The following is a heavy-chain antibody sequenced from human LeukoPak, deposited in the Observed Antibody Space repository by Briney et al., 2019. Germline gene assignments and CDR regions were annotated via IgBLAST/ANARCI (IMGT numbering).Heavy chain of an antibody. Sequence: SETLSLTCTVSGGSILSSSYYWGWIRQPPGKGLEWIGYIYNSGSTNYNPSLKSRVTISVDTSKNQFSLKLSSVTAADTAVYYCTRLIMSSIYYYYMDVWGKGTTVTVSS. D-gene: IGHD3-10*01. J-gene: IGHJ6*03. CDR3: TRLIMSSIYYYYMDV. V-gene: IGHV4-61*05. CDR2: IYNSGST. CDR1: GGSILSSSYY.